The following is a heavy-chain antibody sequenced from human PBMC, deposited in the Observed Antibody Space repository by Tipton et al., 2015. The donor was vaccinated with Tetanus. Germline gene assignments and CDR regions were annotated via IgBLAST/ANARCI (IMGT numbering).Heavy chain of an antibody. D-gene: IGHD3-10*01. J-gene: IGHJ6*02. CDR3: ARDNRVPLRFGELLEFYYYYGMDV. CDR1: VGAIIDSY. CDR2: IYYSGST. Sequence: GLVKPSQTLSLNCTVSVGAIIDSYWGWIRQSPGKGLEWIGYIYYSGSTNYNPSLKSRVTISVDTSKNQFSLKLSSVTAADTAVYYCARDNRVPLRFGELLEFYYYYGMDVWGQGTTVTVSS. V-gene: IGHV4-59*01.